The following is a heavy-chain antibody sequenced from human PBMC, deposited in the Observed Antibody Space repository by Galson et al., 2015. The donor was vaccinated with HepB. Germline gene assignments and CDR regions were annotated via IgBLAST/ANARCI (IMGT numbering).Heavy chain of an antibody. CDR2: ISSTSSYI. Sequence: SLRLSCAASGFTFSSFSMNWVRQAPGKGLEWVSSISSTSSYIYYADSVKGRFTISRDNAKNSLYLQMNSLRAEDTAVYYCARDGGIDYWGQGTLVTVSS. D-gene: IGHD2-15*01. CDR1: GFTFSSFS. J-gene: IGHJ4*02. V-gene: IGHV3-21*01. CDR3: ARDGGIDY.